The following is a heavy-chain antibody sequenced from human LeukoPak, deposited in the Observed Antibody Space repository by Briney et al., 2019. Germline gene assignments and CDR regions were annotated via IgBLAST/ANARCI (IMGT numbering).Heavy chain of an antibody. CDR2: IYSSVT. CDR1: GFTVSSNS. V-gene: IGHV3-53*01. D-gene: IGHD4/OR15-4a*01. J-gene: IGHJ4*02. Sequence: PGGSLRLSCTVSGFTVSSNSMSWVRQAPGKGLEWVSFIYSSVTHYSDSVKGRFTISRDNSRNTLFLQMNSLRAEDTADYYCARRAGAYSHPYDYWGQGTLVTVSS. CDR3: ARRAGAYSHPYDY.